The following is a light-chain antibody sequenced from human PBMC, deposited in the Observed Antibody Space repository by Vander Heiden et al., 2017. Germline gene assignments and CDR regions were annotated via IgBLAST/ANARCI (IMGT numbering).Light chain of an antibody. CDR1: QSVSSY. CDR3: QQRSNWPLT. J-gene: IGKJ4*01. Sequence: IVLTQSPATLSLSPGEGATLSCRASQSVSSYLAWYQQKPGQAPRLLIYEASNRATGIPARFSGSGSGTDFTLTISSLEPEDFAVYYCQQRSNWPLTFGGGTKVEIK. CDR2: EAS. V-gene: IGKV3-11*01.